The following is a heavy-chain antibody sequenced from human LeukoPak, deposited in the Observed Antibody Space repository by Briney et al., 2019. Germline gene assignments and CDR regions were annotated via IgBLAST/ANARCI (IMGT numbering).Heavy chain of an antibody. D-gene: IGHD3-22*01. CDR2: ISGSGGST. Sequence: GGSLRLSCAASGFTFSSYAMSWVRQAPGTGLEWVSAISGSGGSTYYADSVKGRFTISRDNSKNTLYLQMNSLRAEDTAVYYCAKAMGITMIVVVPDFDYWGQGTLVTVSS. CDR3: AKAMGITMIVVVPDFDY. J-gene: IGHJ4*02. CDR1: GFTFSSYA. V-gene: IGHV3-23*01.